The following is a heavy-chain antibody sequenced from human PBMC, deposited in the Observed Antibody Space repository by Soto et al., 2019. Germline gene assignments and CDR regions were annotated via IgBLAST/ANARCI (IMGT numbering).Heavy chain of an antibody. CDR3: ARLGPGYCSGGSYYSSDY. V-gene: IGHV4-34*01. CDR1: GGSFSGYY. J-gene: IGHJ4*02. CDR2: INHSGST. Sequence: AETLSLTCAVYGGSFSGYYWSWIRQPPGKGLEWIGEINHSGSTNYNPSLKSRVTISVDTSKNQFSLKLSSVTAADTAVYYCARLGPGYCSGGSYYSSDYWGQGTLVTVSS. D-gene: IGHD2-15*01.